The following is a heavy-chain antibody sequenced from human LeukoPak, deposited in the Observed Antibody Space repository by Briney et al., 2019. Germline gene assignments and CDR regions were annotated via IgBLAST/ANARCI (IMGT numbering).Heavy chain of an antibody. CDR3: ARDLGITGTYGWFDP. D-gene: IGHD1-20*01. Sequence: GGSLRLSCAASGVTLSSYAMSWARQAPGKGLEWVAVIWYDGSNKYYADSVKGRFTISRDNSKNTLYLQMNSLRAEDTAVYYCARDLGITGTYGWFDPWGQGTLVTVSS. CDR1: GVTLSSYA. J-gene: IGHJ5*02. CDR2: IWYDGSNK. V-gene: IGHV3-33*08.